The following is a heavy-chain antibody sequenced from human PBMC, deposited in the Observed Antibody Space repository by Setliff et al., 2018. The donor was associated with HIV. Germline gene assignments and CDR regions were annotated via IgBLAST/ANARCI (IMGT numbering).Heavy chain of an antibody. CDR3: ARYNWNPLGYRFDY. Sequence: PGGSLRLSCAASGFTFSNSWMTWVRQAPGKGLEWVANIKKDGSDKFYVDSVKGRFTISRGNAKNSLYLQMNSLRAEDTAVYYCARYNWNPLGYRFDYWGQGTLVTVSS. CDR1: GFTFSNSW. D-gene: IGHD1-20*01. V-gene: IGHV3-7*03. J-gene: IGHJ4*02. CDR2: IKKDGSDK.